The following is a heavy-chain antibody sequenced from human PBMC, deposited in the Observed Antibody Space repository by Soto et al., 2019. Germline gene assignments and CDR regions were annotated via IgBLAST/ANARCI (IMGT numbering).Heavy chain of an antibody. CDR1: GGSISGYY. D-gene: IGHD4-17*01. CDR3: AKGSTVREYYNGMDV. V-gene: IGHV4-4*07. J-gene: IGHJ6*02. Sequence: PSETLSLTCTVSGGSISGYYWSWIRQPAGKGLEWIGRIYLNGGSNYNPSLKSRVTMSVDMSKNQFSLNLSSVTAADTAMYYCAKGSTVREYYNGMDVWGQGTTVTV. CDR2: IYLNGGS.